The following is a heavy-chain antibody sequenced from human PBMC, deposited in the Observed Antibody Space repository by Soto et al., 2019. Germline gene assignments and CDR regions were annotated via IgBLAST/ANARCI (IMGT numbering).Heavy chain of an antibody. Sequence: EVQLLESGGGLVQPGGSLRLSYAASGFTFGSYAMSWVRQAPGKGLEWVSTISGGGVSTHYADSVKGRFTISRDNFKNTLYVQMNSLRAEDTAVYYCAKGAYTSSVLISFDYWGQGTLVTVSS. CDR2: ISGGGVST. D-gene: IGHD6-6*01. CDR1: GFTFGSYA. V-gene: IGHV3-23*01. J-gene: IGHJ4*02. CDR3: AKGAYTSSVLISFDY.